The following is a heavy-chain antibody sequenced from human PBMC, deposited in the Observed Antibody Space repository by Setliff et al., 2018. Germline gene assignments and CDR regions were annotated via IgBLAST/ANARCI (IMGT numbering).Heavy chain of an antibody. CDR2: IIPIFGTT. CDR1: GGTFSNIG. V-gene: IGHV1-69*05. CDR3: VREGVDSRSSTDYRYYMDV. D-gene: IGHD3-22*01. Sequence: SVKVSCKASGGTFSNIGISWVRQAPGQGLEWMGGIIPIFGTTDYAQKFQGRVTIITDESTSTAFMQLSSLRSEDTAVYYCVREGVDSRSSTDYRYYMDVWGKGTTVTVSS. J-gene: IGHJ6*03.